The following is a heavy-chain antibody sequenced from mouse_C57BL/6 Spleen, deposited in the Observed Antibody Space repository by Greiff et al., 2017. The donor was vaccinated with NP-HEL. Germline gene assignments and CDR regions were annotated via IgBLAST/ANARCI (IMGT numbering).Heavy chain of an antibody. CDR2: ISSGSSTI. CDR3: ARPRYYGSRRNAMDY. Sequence: EVMLVESGGGLVKPGGSLKLSCAASGFTFSDYGMHWVRQAPEKGLEWVAYISSGSSTIYYADTVKGRFTISRDNAKNTLFLQMTSLRSEDTAMYYCARPRYYGSRRNAMDYWGQGTSVTVSS. J-gene: IGHJ4*01. D-gene: IGHD1-1*01. CDR1: GFTFSDYG. V-gene: IGHV5-17*01.